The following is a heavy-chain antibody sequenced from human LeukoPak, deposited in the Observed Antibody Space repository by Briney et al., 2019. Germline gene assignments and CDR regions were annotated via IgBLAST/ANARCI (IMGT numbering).Heavy chain of an antibody. V-gene: IGHV1-2*02. J-gene: IGHJ5*02. D-gene: IGHD2-2*01. CDR1: GYTFTGYY. Sequence: ASVKVSCKASGYTFTGYYMHWLRQAPGPGLEWMGWINPNTGGTNYAQNFQGRVTMTRDTSISTAYLDLSGLTSDDPAMYYCARDRYCSSTSCFIGRFDPWGQGTLVTVSS. CDR3: ARDRYCSSTSCFIGRFDP. CDR2: INPNTGGT.